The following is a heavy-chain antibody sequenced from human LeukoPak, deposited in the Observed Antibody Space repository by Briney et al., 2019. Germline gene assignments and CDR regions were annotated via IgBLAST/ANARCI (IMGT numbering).Heavy chain of an antibody. V-gene: IGHV4-31*03. CDR1: GGSISSGGYY. CDR2: IYYSGST. CDR3: ARSHYDILTGWYYFDY. J-gene: IGHJ4*02. D-gene: IGHD3-9*01. Sequence: PSQTLSLTCTVSGGSISSGGYYWSWIRQHPGKGLEWIGYIYYSGSTYYNPSLKSRVTISVDTSKNQFSLKLSSVTAADTAVYYCARSHYDILTGWYYFDYWGQGTLVTVPS.